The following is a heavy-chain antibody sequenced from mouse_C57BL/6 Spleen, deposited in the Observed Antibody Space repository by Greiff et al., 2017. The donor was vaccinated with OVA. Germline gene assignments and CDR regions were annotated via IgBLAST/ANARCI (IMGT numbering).Heavy chain of an antibody. V-gene: IGHV1-53*01. Sequence: VQLQQPGTELVKPGASVKLSCKASGYTFTSYWMHWVKQRPGQGLEWIGNINPSNGGTNYNEKFKSKATLTVDKSSSTAYMQLSSLTSEDSAVYYCARDYYGSSREYYAMDYWGQGTSVTVSS. J-gene: IGHJ4*01. CDR3: ARDYYGSSREYYAMDY. D-gene: IGHD1-1*01. CDR1: GYTFTSYW. CDR2: INPSNGGT.